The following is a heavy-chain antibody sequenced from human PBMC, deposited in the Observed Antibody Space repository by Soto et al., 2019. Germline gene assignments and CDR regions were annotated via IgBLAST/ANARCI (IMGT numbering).Heavy chain of an antibody. CDR3: ASYYYDSSGYYFSAFGFDY. D-gene: IGHD3-22*01. V-gene: IGHV4-39*01. CDR1: GGSISSSSYY. J-gene: IGHJ4*02. Sequence: SETLSLTCTVSGGSISSSSYYWGWIRQPPGKGLEWIGSIYYSGSTYYNPSLKSRVTISVDTSKNQFSLKLSSVTAADTAVYYCASYYYDSSGYYFSAFGFDYWGQGTLVTVPS. CDR2: IYYSGST.